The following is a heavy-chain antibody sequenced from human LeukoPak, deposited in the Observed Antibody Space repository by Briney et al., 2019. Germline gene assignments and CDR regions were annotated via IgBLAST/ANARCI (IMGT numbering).Heavy chain of an antibody. V-gene: IGHV3-23*01. D-gene: IGHD7-27*01. CDR1: GFTFSISA. J-gene: IGHJ3*02. CDR3: ARDLNWGAFDI. CDR2: VSGSGDTT. Sequence: GGSLRLSCTASGFTFSISAMDWVRQAPGKGLEWVSAVSGSGDTTYYADSVKGRFTISRDNSKNTLYLQMNSLRAEDTAVYYCARDLNWGAFDIRGQGTMVSVSS.